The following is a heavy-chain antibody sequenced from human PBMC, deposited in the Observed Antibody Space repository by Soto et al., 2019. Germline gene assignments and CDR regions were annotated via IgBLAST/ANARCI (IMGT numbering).Heavy chain of an antibody. CDR1: GASISGFY. CDR2: IYATGTT. Sequence: SETLSRTCTVAGASISGFYWSWIRKSAGKGLEWIGRIYATGTTDYNPSLKSRVMMSVDTSKKQFSLKLRSVTAADTAVYYCVRDGTKTLRDWFDPWGQG. D-gene: IGHD1-1*01. V-gene: IGHV4-4*07. J-gene: IGHJ5*02. CDR3: VRDGTKTLRDWFDP.